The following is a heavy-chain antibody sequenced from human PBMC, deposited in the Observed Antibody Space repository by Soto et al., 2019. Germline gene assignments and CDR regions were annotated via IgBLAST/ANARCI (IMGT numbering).Heavy chain of an antibody. Sequence: QVQPQESGPGLVKPSETLSLICTVSGGTISSWYWSWIRQPPGKGLEWIGYIYYSGSTNCNPSLKSRVTISVDTSKNQFSLKLSPVTAADTAVYYCARRYGCAIDYWGQGTLVTVSS. J-gene: IGHJ4*02. CDR2: IYYSGST. CDR3: ARRYGCAIDY. V-gene: IGHV4-59*08. CDR1: GGTISSWY. D-gene: IGHD3-16*01.